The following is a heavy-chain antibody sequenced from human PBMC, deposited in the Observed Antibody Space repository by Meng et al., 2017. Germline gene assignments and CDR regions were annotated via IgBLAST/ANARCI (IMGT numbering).Heavy chain of an antibody. CDR3: ARHPAGG. CDR1: GYTFTSND. V-gene: IGHV1-8*01. CDR2: MNPNSGNT. D-gene: IGHD3-10*01. Sequence: GRLVELGAGVKKPGASVKVSCKASGYTFTSNDINWGRQATGKGLEWMGWMNPNSGNTGYAQKFQGRVTMTRNTSISTAYMELSSLRSEDTAVYYCARHPAGGWGQGTLVTVSS. J-gene: IGHJ4*02.